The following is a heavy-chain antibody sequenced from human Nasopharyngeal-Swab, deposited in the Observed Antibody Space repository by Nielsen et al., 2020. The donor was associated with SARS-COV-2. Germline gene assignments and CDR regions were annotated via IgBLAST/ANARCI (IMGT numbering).Heavy chain of an antibody. D-gene: IGHD3-16*01. CDR1: GFTFSSYS. Sequence: GGSLRLSCAASGFTFSSYSMNWVRQAPGKGLEWVLSISSSSSYIYYADSVKGRFTISRDNAKNSLYLQMNSLRAEDTAVYYCARDHRTPGGDYYYYGMDVWGQGTTVTVSS. J-gene: IGHJ6*02. CDR2: ISSSSSYI. CDR3: ARDHRTPGGDYYYYGMDV. V-gene: IGHV3-21*01.